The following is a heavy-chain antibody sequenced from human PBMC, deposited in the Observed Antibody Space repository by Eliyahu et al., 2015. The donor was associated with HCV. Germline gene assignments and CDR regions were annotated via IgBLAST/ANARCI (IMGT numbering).Heavy chain of an antibody. Sequence: QVQLQQWGAGLLKPSETLSLTCAVYGGSLSGYSXNWLRQSPGKGLEWIAEIXHSGSTNYNPSLRSRVNISVDTSKKQVSLNLSSVTAADTAVYFCARGAGGATTYSLYHYYAMDLWGLGTTVTVSS. CDR1: GGSLSGYS. CDR3: ARGAGGATTYSLYHYYAMDL. CDR2: IXHSGST. J-gene: IGHJ6*02. V-gene: IGHV4-34*02. D-gene: IGHD2/OR15-2a*01.